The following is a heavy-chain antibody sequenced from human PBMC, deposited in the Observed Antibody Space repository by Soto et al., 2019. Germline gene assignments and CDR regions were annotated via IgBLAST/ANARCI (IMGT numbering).Heavy chain of an antibody. CDR1: GYAFTTYG. D-gene: IGHD1-26*01. CDR3: AXGRYGDY. V-gene: IGHV1-18*01. Sequence: QVHLVQSGAEVKKPGASVKVSCKGSGYAFTTYGITWVRQAPGQGLEWMGWIGAHNGNTNYAQKLQGRVTVTRDTXXXTXXXEXXXXXXXXXXXXXCAXGRYGDYWGQGALVTVSS. CDR2: IGAHNGNT. J-gene: IGHJ4*02.